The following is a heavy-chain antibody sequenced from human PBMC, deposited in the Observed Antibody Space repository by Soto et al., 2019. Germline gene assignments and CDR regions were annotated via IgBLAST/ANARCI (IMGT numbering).Heavy chain of an antibody. D-gene: IGHD3-22*01. Sequence: GASVKVSCKASGYTFNSYGISWVRQAPGQGLEWMGWISAYNGNTNYAQKLQGRVTMTTDTSTSTAYMELRSLRSDDTAVYYCARDYITMIVVVHLGYWGQGALVTVSS. CDR2: ISAYNGNT. CDR1: GYTFNSYG. V-gene: IGHV1-18*01. CDR3: ARDYITMIVVVHLGY. J-gene: IGHJ4*02.